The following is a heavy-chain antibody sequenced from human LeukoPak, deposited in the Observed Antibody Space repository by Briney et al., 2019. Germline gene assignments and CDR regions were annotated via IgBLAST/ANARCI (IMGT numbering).Heavy chain of an antibody. Sequence: GGSLRLSCAASGFTFSTYAVTWVRQAPGKGLEWVSTISGGAGKTYYADSVKGRFTISRDSSKNTLDLQMDSLVPEDTAVYYCVKHAMVTLWSYFANWGQGTLVTVSS. CDR3: VKHAMVTLWSYFAN. D-gene: IGHD4-23*01. V-gene: IGHV3-23*01. J-gene: IGHJ4*02. CDR1: GFTFSTYA. CDR2: ISGGAGKT.